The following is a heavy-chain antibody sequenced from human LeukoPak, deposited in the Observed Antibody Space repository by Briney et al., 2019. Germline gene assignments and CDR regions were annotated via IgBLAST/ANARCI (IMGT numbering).Heavy chain of an antibody. CDR2: ISWNSGSI. CDR1: GFTFDDYA. Sequence: GRSLRLSCAASGFTFDDYAMPWVRQAPGKGLEWVSGISWNSGSIGYADSVKGRFTISRDNAKNSLYLQMNSLRAEDTALYYCAKDLPGVITVFDYWGQGTLVTVSS. D-gene: IGHD3-22*01. J-gene: IGHJ4*02. V-gene: IGHV3-9*01. CDR3: AKDLPGVITVFDY.